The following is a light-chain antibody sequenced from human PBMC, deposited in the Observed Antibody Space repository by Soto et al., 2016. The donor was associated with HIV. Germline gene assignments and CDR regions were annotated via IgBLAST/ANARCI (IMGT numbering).Light chain of an antibody. CDR3: QTWDSSNGV. CDR1: KLGDKF. Sequence: SYELTQPPSVPVSPGQTASITCSGDKLGDKFVCWYQQKAGQSPVLVIYQDDKRPSGIPERFSGSNSGNTATLTISGTQAKDEADYYCQTWDSSNGVFGGGTKLTVL. J-gene: IGLJ2*01. CDR2: QDD. V-gene: IGLV3-1*01.